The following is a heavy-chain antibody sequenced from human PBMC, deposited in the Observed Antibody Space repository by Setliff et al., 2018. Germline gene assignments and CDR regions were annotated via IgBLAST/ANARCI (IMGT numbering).Heavy chain of an antibody. Sequence: QPGGSLRLSCVASGFTFSNYGMHWVRQAPGKGLEWVALIWNDGSTKFYGDSVKGRFTISRDNAKNTLYLQMNNLRAEDTAVYYCAKELAVAGSCIDYWGQGTLVTVSS. CDR2: IWNDGSTK. CDR3: AKELAVAGSCIDY. J-gene: IGHJ4*02. V-gene: IGHV3-33*03. D-gene: IGHD6-19*01. CDR1: GFTFSNYG.